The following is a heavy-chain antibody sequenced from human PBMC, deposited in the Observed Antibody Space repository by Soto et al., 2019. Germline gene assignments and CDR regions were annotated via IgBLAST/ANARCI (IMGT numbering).Heavy chain of an antibody. Sequence: YLRLSCAASGFTFSSYAMHRVRQAPGKGLEWVAVISYDGSNKYYADSVKGRFTISRDNSQNPLYLQMNSLRAEDTAVYYCARDNSGYAIGPLDVWGQGTTVTASS. J-gene: IGHJ6*01. D-gene: IGHD5-12*01. CDR1: GFTFSSYA. CDR3: ARDNSGYAIGPLDV. CDR2: ISYDGSNK. V-gene: IGHV3-30-3*01.